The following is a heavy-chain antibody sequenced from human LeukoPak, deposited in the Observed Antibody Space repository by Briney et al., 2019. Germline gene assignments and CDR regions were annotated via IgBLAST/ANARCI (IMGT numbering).Heavy chain of an antibody. CDR3: ARGSPWSYYYMDV. CDR1: GFHFSNFD. CDR2: IDTAGGT. D-gene: IGHD3-3*01. Sequence: QPGGSLSLSCTASGFHFSNFDVHGVRRLRGKGLEGVSHIDTAGGTYYPGSVKGRFTIYRANAKKSLYVQMDTLRVGDTALYFCARGSPWSYYYMDVWGVGTAVAVS. V-gene: IGHV3-13*01. J-gene: IGHJ6*03.